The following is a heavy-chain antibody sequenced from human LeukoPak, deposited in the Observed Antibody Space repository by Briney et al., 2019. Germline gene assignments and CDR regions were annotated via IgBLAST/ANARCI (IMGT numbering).Heavy chain of an antibody. V-gene: IGHV1-2*02. CDR3: ARDGSGSYYGGSDY. Sequence: ASVKVSCKASGYTFTGYYMYWVRQAPGQGLEWMGWINPNSGVTNYAQKFQGRVTMTRDTSIFTAYMELSSLRSDDTAVYYCARDGSGSYYGGSDYWGQGTLVTVSS. CDR1: GYTFTGYY. J-gene: IGHJ4*02. D-gene: IGHD3-10*01. CDR2: INPNSGVT.